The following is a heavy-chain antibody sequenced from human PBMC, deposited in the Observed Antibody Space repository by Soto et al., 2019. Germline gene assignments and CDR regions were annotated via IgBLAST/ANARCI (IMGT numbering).Heavy chain of an antibody. D-gene: IGHD1-26*01. V-gene: IGHV4-59*08. J-gene: IGHJ6*02. CDR1: GGSISSYY. CDR3: ARQSGGYYYYGMDV. CDR2: IYYSGST. Sequence: PSETLSLTCTVSGGSISSYYWSWIRQPPGKGLEWIGYIYYSGSTNYNPSLKSRVTISVDTSKNQFSLKLSSVTAADSAIYYCARQSGGYYYYGMDVWGQGTTVTVS.